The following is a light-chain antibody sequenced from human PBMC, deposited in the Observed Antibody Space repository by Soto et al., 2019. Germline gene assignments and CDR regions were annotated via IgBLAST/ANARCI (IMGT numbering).Light chain of an antibody. CDR2: GAS. CDR1: QNVSHNY. Sequence: EIVLTQSPGTLSLSPGERATLSCRASQNVSHNYLAWYQQNPGQAPRLLIYGASSRATGIPDRFSGSGSGTDFTLTINRLEPEDFAVFFCQQYAGSPLTFGGGTKVDI. J-gene: IGKJ4*01. V-gene: IGKV3-20*01. CDR3: QQYAGSPLT.